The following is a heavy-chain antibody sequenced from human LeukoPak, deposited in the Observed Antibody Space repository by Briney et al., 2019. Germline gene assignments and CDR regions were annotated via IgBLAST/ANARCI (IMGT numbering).Heavy chain of an antibody. V-gene: IGHV3-7*01. CDR2: IKQDGSEK. CDR1: GFTLSNYW. J-gene: IGHJ4*02. D-gene: IGHD6-13*01. Sequence: GGSLRLSCAASGFTLSNYWMSWVRQAPGKGLEWVANIKQDGSEKYYVDSVKGRFTISRDNAKNSLYLQMNSLRAEDTAVYYCARGGPAAGRFDYWGQGTLVTVSS. CDR3: ARGGPAAGRFDY.